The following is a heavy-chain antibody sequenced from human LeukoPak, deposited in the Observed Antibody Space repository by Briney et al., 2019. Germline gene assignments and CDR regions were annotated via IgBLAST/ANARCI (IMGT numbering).Heavy chain of an antibody. J-gene: IGHJ4*02. D-gene: IGHD5-18*01. V-gene: IGHV1-2*02. CDR3: ARDGKGDTAMVGVFHY. CDR2: INPNSGGT. Sequence: ASVKVSCKASGYTFTGYYMHWVRQAPGQGLEWMGWINPNSGGTNYAQRFQGRVTMTRDTSISTAYMELSRLRSDDTAVYYCARDGKGDTAMVGVFHYWGQGTLVTVSS. CDR1: GYTFTGYY.